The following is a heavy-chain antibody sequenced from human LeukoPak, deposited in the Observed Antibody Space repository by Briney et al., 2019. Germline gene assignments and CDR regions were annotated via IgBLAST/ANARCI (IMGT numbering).Heavy chain of an antibody. V-gene: IGHV3-49*04. CDR3: TRLSSDGLNPTKSGTNFDY. Sequence: GGSLRLSCAASGFTFSTYWMSWVRQAPGKGLEWVGFIRSKAYGGTTEYAASVKGRFTISRDDSKSIAYLQMNSLKTEDTAVYYCTRLSSDGLNPTKSGTNFDYWGQGTLVTVSS. D-gene: IGHD6-6*01. CDR2: IRSKAYGGTT. J-gene: IGHJ4*02. CDR1: GFTFSTYW.